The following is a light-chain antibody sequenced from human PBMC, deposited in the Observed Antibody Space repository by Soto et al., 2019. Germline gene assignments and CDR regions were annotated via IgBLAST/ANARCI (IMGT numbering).Light chain of an antibody. J-gene: IGLJ7*01. CDR2: GDT. CDR1: SSNIGAGYD. Sequence: QSVLTQPPSVSGAPGQRVTISCTGSSSNIGAGYDVHWYQQLPGTAPKLLISGDTNRPSGVPDRFSASKSGTSASLAITGLQAEDEADYYCQSYDSILDGFWVFGGGTQLTVL. CDR3: QSYDSILDGFWV. V-gene: IGLV1-40*01.